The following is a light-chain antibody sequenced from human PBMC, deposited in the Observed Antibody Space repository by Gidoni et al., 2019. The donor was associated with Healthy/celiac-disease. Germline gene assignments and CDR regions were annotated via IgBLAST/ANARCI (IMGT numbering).Light chain of an antibody. CDR1: HDISSY. CDR3: QRNYNART. CDR2: SAS. J-gene: IGKJ4*01. V-gene: IGKV1-27*01. Sequence: DIQFTQSPSSLSASVGDRVTITCGVSHDISSYLKCYQKKPGKVPKLMIYSASNLKSGVPSRFSGSGSGKDITITISRQQQEDVANYYDQRNYNARTFGGGTKVEIK.